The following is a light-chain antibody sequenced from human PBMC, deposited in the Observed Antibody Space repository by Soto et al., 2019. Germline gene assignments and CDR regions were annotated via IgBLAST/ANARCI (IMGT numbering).Light chain of an antibody. J-gene: IGKJ1*01. CDR2: AAS. CDR3: QQYGSLPQP. V-gene: IGKV1-39*01. CDR1: QSISSY. Sequence: DIQMTQSPSSLSASVGDRVTITCRASQSISSYLNWYQQKPGKAPKLLIYAASSLQSGVPSRFSGSGSGTDFTLTISSLQPEDFATYYCQQYGSLPQPFGQGTKVDIX.